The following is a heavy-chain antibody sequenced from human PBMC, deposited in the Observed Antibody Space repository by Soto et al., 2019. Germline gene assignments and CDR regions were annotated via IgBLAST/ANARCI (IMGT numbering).Heavy chain of an antibody. CDR1: SGSIDNVYW. CDR2: TYHDGVT. J-gene: IGHJ4*02. V-gene: IGHV4-4*02. Sequence: PSETLSLTCAVSSGSIDNVYWWSWVRQSPGKGLEWIGETYHDGVTNYNPSLKSRVTISVDKSKNQFSLKLTSVTAADTAVYYCARDKITGLFDYWGQGTLVTVSS. CDR3: ARDKITGLFDY. D-gene: IGHD2-8*02.